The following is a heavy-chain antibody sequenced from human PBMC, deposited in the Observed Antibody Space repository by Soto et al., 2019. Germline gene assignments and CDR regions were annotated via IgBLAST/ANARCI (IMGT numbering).Heavy chain of an antibody. CDR1: GFTFSTYS. J-gene: IGHJ6*02. V-gene: IGHV3-21*01. CDR3: ARVRSYSYGQGYGMDV. Sequence: EVQLVESGGGLVKPGGSLRLSCAASGFTFSTYSMNWVRQAPGKGLEWVSSISSSSGYIYYADSVKGRFTISRDDAKNSLSVQLNSLRAEDSAVYYWARVRSYSYGQGYGMDVWGQGTTVTVSS. D-gene: IGHD5-18*01. CDR2: ISSSSGYI.